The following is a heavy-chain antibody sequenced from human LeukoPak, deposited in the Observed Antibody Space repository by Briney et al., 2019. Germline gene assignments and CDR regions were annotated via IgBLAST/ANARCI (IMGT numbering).Heavy chain of an antibody. CDR2: INHSGST. CDR1: GGSFSGYY. CDR3: ARASYSSPYYYYMDV. J-gene: IGHJ6*03. D-gene: IGHD4-11*01. V-gene: IGHV4-34*01. Sequence: SETLSLTCAVYGGSFSGYYWSWIRQPPGKGLEWIGEINHSGSTIYNPSLKSRVTISVDTSKNQFSLKLSSVTPEDTAVYYCARASYSSPYYYYMDVWGKGTTVTVSS.